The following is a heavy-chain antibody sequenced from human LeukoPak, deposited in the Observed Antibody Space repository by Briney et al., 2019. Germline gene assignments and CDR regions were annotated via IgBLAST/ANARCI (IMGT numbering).Heavy chain of an antibody. D-gene: IGHD3-22*01. J-gene: IGHJ4*02. V-gene: IGHV3-30-3*01. CDR3: ARGGSSGYYPDY. CDR2: ISYDGSNK. CDR1: GFTFSSYA. Sequence: GGSLRLSCAASGFTFSSYAMHWVRQAPGKGLEWVAVISYDGSNKYYADSVKGRFTISRDNSKNTLYLQMNSLRAEDTAAYYCARGGSSGYYPDYWGQGTLVTVSS.